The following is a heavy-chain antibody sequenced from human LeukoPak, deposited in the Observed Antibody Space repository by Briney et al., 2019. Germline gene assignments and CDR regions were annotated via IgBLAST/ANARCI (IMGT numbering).Heavy chain of an antibody. V-gene: IGHV5-51*01. Sequence: GESLKISCKGSGYSFTSYWIGWVRQMPGKGLEWMGIIYPGDSDTRYSPSFQGQVTISADKSISTAYLQWSSLKASDTAMYYCASLPSAAGTRFLDYYYGMDVWGQGTTVTVSS. D-gene: IGHD6-13*01. CDR3: ASLPSAAGTRFLDYYYGMDV. J-gene: IGHJ6*02. CDR2: IYPGDSDT. CDR1: GYSFTSYW.